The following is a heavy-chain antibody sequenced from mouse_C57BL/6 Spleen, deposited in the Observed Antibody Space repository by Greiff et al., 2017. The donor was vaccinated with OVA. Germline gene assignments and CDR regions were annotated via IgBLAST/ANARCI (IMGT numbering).Heavy chain of an antibody. D-gene: IGHD1-2*01. CDR2: IDPETGGT. CDR3: TSEGTTADYFDY. J-gene: IGHJ2*01. V-gene: IGHV1-15*01. CDR1: GYTFTDYE. Sequence: VQLVESGAELVRPGASVTLSCKASGYTFTDYEMHWVKQTPVHGLEWIGAIDPETGGTAYNQKFKGKAILTADKSSSTAYMELRSLTSEDSAVYYCTSEGTTADYFDYWGQGTTLTVSS.